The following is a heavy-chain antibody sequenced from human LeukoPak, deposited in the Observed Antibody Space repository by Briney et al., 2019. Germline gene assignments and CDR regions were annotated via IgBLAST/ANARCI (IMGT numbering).Heavy chain of an antibody. CDR1: GYTFTGYY. J-gene: IGHJ4*02. Sequence: WASVKVSCKASGYTFTGYYMHWVRQAPGQGLEWMGWINPNSGGTNYAQKFQGRVTMTRDTSISTAYMELSRLRSDDTAVYYCARRSGIAVAGAFDYWGQGTLVTVSS. V-gene: IGHV1-2*02. CDR2: INPNSGGT. CDR3: ARRSGIAVAGAFDY. D-gene: IGHD6-19*01.